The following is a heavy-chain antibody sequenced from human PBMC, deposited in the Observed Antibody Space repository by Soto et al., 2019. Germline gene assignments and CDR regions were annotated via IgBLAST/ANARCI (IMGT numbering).Heavy chain of an antibody. CDR2: MNGEGSST. CDR3: ATGGDFWSGSRDV. V-gene: IGHV3-74*01. Sequence: PGGSLRLSCAASGFTFSKSWMHWVRQAPGKGLVWVSRMNGEGSSTTYADSVEGRFSIYTDNSRNTLYLKMNSLRDEDTAVYYCATGGDFWSGSRDVWGQGTTVTVSS. D-gene: IGHD3-3*01. J-gene: IGHJ6*01. CDR1: GFTFSKSW.